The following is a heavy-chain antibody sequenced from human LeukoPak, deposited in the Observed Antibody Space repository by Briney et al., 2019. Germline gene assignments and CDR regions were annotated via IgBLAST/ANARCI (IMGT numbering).Heavy chain of an antibody. Sequence: GASVTVSCQASGGTFSSYAMSWVRQAPGQGLEWMGGIIPIFGTTNYAQQFQGRVTITTDESTSTAYKELSSLRSEDTAVYYCARGRPVDYDSSGYYYHFDYWGQGTLVTVSS. V-gene: IGHV1-69*05. CDR3: ARGRPVDYDSSGYYYHFDY. CDR1: GGTFSSYA. D-gene: IGHD3-22*01. CDR2: IIPIFGTT. J-gene: IGHJ4*02.